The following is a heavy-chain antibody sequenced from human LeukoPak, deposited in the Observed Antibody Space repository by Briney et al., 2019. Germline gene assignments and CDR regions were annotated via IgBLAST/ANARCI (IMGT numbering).Heavy chain of an antibody. CDR3: ARGDLTSPLDY. J-gene: IGHJ4*02. Sequence: PGRSLRLSCAPSGFTFSNYGMHWVRQAPGEGLEWVAVIWYDGSNKYYADSVSGRFTISRDNSKNTLYLQMNSLRAEDTAVYYCARGDLTSPLDYWGQGTLVTVSS. D-gene: IGHD1-14*01. CDR2: IWYDGSNK. CDR1: GFTFSNYG. V-gene: IGHV3-33*01.